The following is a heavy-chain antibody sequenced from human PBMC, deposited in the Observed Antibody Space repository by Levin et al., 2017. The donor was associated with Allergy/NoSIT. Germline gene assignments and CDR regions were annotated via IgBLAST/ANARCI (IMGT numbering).Heavy chain of an antibody. Sequence: LRLSCTVSGGSISSGGYYWSWIRQHPGKGLEWIGYIYYSGSTYYNPSLKSRVTISVDTSKNQFSLKLSSVTAADTAVYYCARDRYSAGQDYYYDSSGYYETAPDAFDIWGQGTMVTVSS. J-gene: IGHJ3*02. CDR3: ARDRYSAGQDYYYDSSGYYETAPDAFDI. CDR2: IYYSGST. V-gene: IGHV4-31*03. D-gene: IGHD3-22*01. CDR1: GGSISSGGYY.